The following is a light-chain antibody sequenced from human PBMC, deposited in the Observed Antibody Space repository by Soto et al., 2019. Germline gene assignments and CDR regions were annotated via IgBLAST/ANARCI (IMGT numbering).Light chain of an antibody. CDR3: QQYDTDSWT. Sequence: DIQMTQSPSTLSASVGDRVTITCRASQSISSWLAWYQQKPGKAPNLLIYDASSLESGVPSRFSGSGSGTEFTLTISRLQPDDCATYYCQQYDTDSWTFGQGTKVEIK. J-gene: IGKJ1*01. V-gene: IGKV1-5*01. CDR1: QSISSW. CDR2: DAS.